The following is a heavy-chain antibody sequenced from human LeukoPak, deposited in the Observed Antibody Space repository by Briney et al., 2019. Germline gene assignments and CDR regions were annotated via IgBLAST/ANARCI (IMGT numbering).Heavy chain of an antibody. J-gene: IGHJ3*01. Sequence: GGSLRLSCVASGLTVSSYGMTWVRQAPGKGLEWVSAFSATDGSAQYAESVKGRFTISRDNSKNSLYLQMNSLRDEDTAVYYCAKARIASAGTGAFDVWGQGTMVTVSS. D-gene: IGHD6-13*01. CDR3: AKARIASAGTGAFDV. CDR2: FSATDGSA. CDR1: GLTVSSYG. V-gene: IGHV3-23*01.